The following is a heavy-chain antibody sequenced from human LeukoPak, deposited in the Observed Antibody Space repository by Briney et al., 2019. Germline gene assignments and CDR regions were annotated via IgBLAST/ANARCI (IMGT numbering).Heavy chain of an antibody. Sequence: ASVKVSCKASGGTFSSYAISWERQAPGQGLEWMGRIIPILGIANYAQKFQGRVTITADKSTSTAYMVLSSLRSEDTAVYYCARGGDDPDAFDIWGQGTMVTVSS. D-gene: IGHD3-16*01. V-gene: IGHV1-69*04. J-gene: IGHJ3*02. CDR2: IIPILGIA. CDR3: ARGGDDPDAFDI. CDR1: GGTFSSYA.